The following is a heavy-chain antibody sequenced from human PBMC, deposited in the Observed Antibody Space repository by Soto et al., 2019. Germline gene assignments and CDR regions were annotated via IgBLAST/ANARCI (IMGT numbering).Heavy chain of an antibody. D-gene: IGHD3-3*01. CDR1: GFTFSRSA. Sequence: VQLSQSGGGFIQPGGSLRLSCEGSGFTFSRSAMSWVRQGPGRGLEWVSAVSGNGDDTYYADSVKGSFTIYRDNSRTTVFLQMDNLGAEDTAVYYSAKGAGPYYEFWSVSYTGDFDHWGQGSLVTVSS. CDR2: VSGNGDDT. CDR3: AKGAGPYYEFWSVSYTGDFDH. V-gene: IGHV3-23*01. J-gene: IGHJ4*02.